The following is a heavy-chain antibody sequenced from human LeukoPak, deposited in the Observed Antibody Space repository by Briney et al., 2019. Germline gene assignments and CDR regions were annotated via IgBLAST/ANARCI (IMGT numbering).Heavy chain of an antibody. CDR2: IIPIFGTA. CDR3: ARGPDIVVVPAAIDPGYWFDP. CDR1: GGTFSDSA. V-gene: IGHV1-69*13. J-gene: IGHJ5*02. D-gene: IGHD2-2*01. Sequence: VASVKVSCKTFGGTFSDSAITWVRQAPGQGLEWMGGIIPIFGTANYAQKFRDRVTITADESTSTAYMELSSLRSEDTAVYYCARGPDIVVVPAAIDPGYWFDPWGQGTLVTVSS.